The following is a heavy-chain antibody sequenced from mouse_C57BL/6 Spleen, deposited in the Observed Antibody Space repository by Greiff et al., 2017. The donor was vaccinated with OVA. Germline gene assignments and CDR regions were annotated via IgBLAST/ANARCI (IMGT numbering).Heavy chain of an antibody. V-gene: IGHV14-4*01. CDR1: GFNIKDDY. CDR3: TTGGYGSPY. CDR2: IDPENGDT. Sequence: EVHLVESGAELVRPGASVKLSCTASGFNIKDDYMHWVKQRPEQGLEWIGWIDPENGDTEYAPKFQGKATITTDTSSNPAYLQLSSLTSEDTAVYYCTTGGYGSPYWGQGTLVTVSA. D-gene: IGHD1-1*01. J-gene: IGHJ3*01.